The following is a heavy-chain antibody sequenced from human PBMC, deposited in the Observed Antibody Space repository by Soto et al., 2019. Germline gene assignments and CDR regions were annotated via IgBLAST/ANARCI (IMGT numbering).Heavy chain of an antibody. Sequence: EVQLVESGGGLVQPGRSLRLSCAASGFTFDDYAMHWVRQAPGKGLEWVAGISWNSGSIGYAYSVKGRFTISRDNAKNSLYLQMNSLRAEDTALYYCAKDIRDYGDPRYFDLWGRGTLVTVSS. D-gene: IGHD4-17*01. CDR3: AKDIRDYGDPRYFDL. CDR1: GFTFDDYA. J-gene: IGHJ2*01. V-gene: IGHV3-9*01. CDR2: ISWNSGSI.